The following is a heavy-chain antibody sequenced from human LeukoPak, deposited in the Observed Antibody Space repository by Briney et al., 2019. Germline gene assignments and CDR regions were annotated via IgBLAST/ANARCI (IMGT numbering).Heavy chain of an antibody. CDR2: IWYDGSNK. D-gene: IGHD6-13*01. Sequence: GGSLRLSCAASGFTFSSYGMHWVRQAPGKGLEWVAVIWYDGSNKYYADSVKGRFTISRDNSKNTLYLQMNSLRAEDTAVYYCARDTAWQSSSWYLLDYWGQGTLVTVSS. CDR1: GFTFSSYG. CDR3: ARDTAWQSSSWYLLDY. J-gene: IGHJ4*02. V-gene: IGHV3-33*01.